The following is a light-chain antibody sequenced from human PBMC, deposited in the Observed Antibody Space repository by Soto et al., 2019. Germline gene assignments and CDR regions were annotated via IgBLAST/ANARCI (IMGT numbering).Light chain of an antibody. V-gene: IGKV3-20*01. Sequence: EIVLTQSPGTLSLSPGERATLSCRASQSVGSSYLAWYQQKPGQAPRLLIYGASSRATGIPARFSGSGSGTDFTLTISRLQPEDFATYYCQQSYSTPSITFGQGTRLEIK. CDR2: GAS. CDR1: QSVGSSY. J-gene: IGKJ5*01. CDR3: QQSYSTPSIT.